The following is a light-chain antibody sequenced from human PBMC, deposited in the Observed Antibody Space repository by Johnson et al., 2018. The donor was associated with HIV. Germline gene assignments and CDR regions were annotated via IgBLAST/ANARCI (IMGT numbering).Light chain of an antibody. CDR1: GSNIGDNY. J-gene: IGLJ1*01. CDR3: GTWHSALSGGGV. CDR2: ENN. V-gene: IGLV1-51*02. Sequence: QSVLTQPPSVSAAPGQKVTISCSGIGSNIGDNYVSWYQQLPETAPKLLIYENNKRPSGIPDRFSGSKSGTSATLGITGLQAGDEADYYCGTWHSALSGGGVFGTGTRVTVL.